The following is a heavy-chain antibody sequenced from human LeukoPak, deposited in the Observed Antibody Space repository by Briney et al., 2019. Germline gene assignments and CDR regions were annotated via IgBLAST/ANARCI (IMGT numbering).Heavy chain of an antibody. CDR1: GFTFDTYA. V-gene: IGHV3-23*01. Sequence: GGSLRLSCAASGFTFDTYAMSWVRQAPGKGLEWVSTIGNTETYYADSVKGRFTISRDNRQNTVYMQMTSLRAEDTAVYFYAKDAIRGNGIYDAFDIWGQGTRVTVSS. D-gene: IGHD3-10*01. J-gene: IGHJ3*02. CDR3: AKDAIRGNGIYDAFDI. CDR2: IGNTET.